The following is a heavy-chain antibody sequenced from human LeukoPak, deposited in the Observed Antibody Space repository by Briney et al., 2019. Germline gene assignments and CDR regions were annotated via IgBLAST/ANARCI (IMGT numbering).Heavy chain of an antibody. J-gene: IGHJ4*02. Sequence: KSSETLSLTCTVSGVSISNYYWSWIRQPPGKGLEWIGYIYYSGSTNYNPSLKSRVTISVDTSKNQFSLKLSSVTAADTAVYYCASLVGATKPFDYWGQGTLVTVSS. CDR3: ASLVGATKPFDY. D-gene: IGHD1-26*01. CDR1: GVSISNYY. CDR2: IYYSGST. V-gene: IGHV4-59*01.